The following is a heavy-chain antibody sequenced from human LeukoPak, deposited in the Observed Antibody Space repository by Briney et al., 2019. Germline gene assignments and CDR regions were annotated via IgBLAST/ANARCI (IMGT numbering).Heavy chain of an antibody. V-gene: IGHV4-59*01. D-gene: IGHD3-22*01. CDR3: ARAPGDSSGYLSDAFDI. CDR2: IYYSGST. Sequence: SETLSLTCTVSGGSISSYYWSWIRQPPGKGLEWIGYIYYSGSTNYNPSLKSRVTISVDTSKNQFSPKLSSVTAADTAVYYCARAPGDSSGYLSDAFDIWGQGTMVTVSS. CDR1: GGSISSYY. J-gene: IGHJ3*02.